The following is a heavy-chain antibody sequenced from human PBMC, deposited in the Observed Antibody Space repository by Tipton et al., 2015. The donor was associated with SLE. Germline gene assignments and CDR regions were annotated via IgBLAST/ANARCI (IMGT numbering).Heavy chain of an antibody. J-gene: IGHJ4*02. D-gene: IGHD3-22*01. V-gene: IGHV4-61*09. CDR1: GGSTSSGSYY. CDR2: IYTSGST. Sequence: TLSLTCTVSGGSTSSGSYYWSWIRQPAGKGLEWIGYIYTSGSTNYNPSLKSRVTISVDTSKNQFSLKLSSVTAADTAVYYCARDSFFSYYDSSGYPDYWGQGTLVTVSS. CDR3: ARDSFFSYYDSSGYPDY.